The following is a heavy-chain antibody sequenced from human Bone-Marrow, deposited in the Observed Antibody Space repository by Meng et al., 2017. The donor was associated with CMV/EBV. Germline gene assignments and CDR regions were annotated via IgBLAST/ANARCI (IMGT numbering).Heavy chain of an antibody. CDR1: GFTFSSYA. CDR2: ISGSGGST. J-gene: IGHJ3*02. D-gene: IGHD4-23*01. Sequence: GESLKISCAASGFTFSSYAMSWVRQAPGKGLEWVSAISGSGGSTYYADSVKGRFTISRDNSKNTLYLQMNSLRAEDTAVYYCAKNPARWGAFDIWGQGTMVTV. V-gene: IGHV3-23*01. CDR3: AKNPARWGAFDI.